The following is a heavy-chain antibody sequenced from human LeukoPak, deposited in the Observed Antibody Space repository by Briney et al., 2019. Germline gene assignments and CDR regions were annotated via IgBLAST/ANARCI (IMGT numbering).Heavy chain of an antibody. V-gene: IGHV5-51*01. CDR1: GYTFTSYW. J-gene: IGHJ4*02. CDR3: ARRFPGAYRGCFFDY. Sequence: GESLKISCKGSGYTFTSYWIGWVRQMPGKGPEWMGAIYPGDSDTRYSPSFQGQVTISADKSITTAYLQWSSLKASDTAMYYCARRFPGAYRGCFFDYWGQGTLVSVSS. D-gene: IGHD5-12*01. CDR2: IYPGDSDT.